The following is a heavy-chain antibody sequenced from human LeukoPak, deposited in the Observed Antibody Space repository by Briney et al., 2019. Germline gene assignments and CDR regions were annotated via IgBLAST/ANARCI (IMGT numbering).Heavy chain of an antibody. CDR1: GFTFDDYA. CDR3: AKEDIVVVPAAPTGGSDYYYYMDV. CDR2: ISWNSGSI. J-gene: IGHJ6*03. Sequence: GRSLRLSCAASGFTFDDYAMHWVRQAPGKGLEWVSGISWNSGSIGYADSVEGRFTISRDNAKNSLYLQMNSLRAEDMALYYCAKEDIVVVPAAPTGGSDYYYYMDVWGKGTTVTVSS. D-gene: IGHD2-2*01. V-gene: IGHV3-9*03.